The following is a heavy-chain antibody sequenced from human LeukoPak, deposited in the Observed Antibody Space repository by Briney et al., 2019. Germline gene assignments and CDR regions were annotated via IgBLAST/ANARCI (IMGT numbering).Heavy chain of an antibody. J-gene: IGHJ4*02. Sequence: PSETLSLTCTVSGGSISSSSYYWGWIRQPPGKGLEWIGSIYYSGSTYYNPSLKSRVTISVDTSKNQFSLKLSSVTAADTAVYYCARDSVEWELLSGSHFDYWGQGTLVTVSS. CDR1: GGSISSSSYY. D-gene: IGHD1-26*01. CDR3: ARDSVEWELLSGSHFDY. CDR2: IYYSGST. V-gene: IGHV4-39*07.